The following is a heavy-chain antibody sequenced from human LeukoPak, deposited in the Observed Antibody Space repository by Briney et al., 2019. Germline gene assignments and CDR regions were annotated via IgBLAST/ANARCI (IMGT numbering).Heavy chain of an antibody. J-gene: IGHJ5*02. V-gene: IGHV1-2*02. CDR2: INPNSGGT. Sequence: ASVKVSCKASGYTFTGYYMHWVRQAPGQGLEWMGWINPNSGGTNYAQKFQGRVTMTRDTSISTAYMGLSRLRSDDTAVYYCARTDIVATSWFDPWGQVTLVTVSS. CDR1: GYTFTGYY. CDR3: ARTDIVATSWFDP. D-gene: IGHD5-12*01.